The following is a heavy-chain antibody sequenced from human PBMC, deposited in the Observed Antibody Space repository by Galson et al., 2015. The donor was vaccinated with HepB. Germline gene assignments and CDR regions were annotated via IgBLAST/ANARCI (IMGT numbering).Heavy chain of an antibody. CDR3: AREAYSSGWYFDY. CDR1: GFTFSSYG. D-gene: IGHD6-19*01. CDR2: IWYDGSNK. V-gene: IGHV3-33*08. J-gene: IGHJ4*02. Sequence: SLRLSCAASGFTFSSYGMHWVRQAPGKGLEWVAVIWYDGSNKYYADSVKGRFTISRDNSKNTLYLQMNSLRAEDTAVYYCAREAYSSGWYFDYWGQGTLVTVSS.